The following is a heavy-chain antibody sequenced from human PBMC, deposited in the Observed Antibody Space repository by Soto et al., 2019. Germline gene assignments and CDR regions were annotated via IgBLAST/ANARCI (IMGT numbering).Heavy chain of an antibody. CDR3: ARLPFPGGWFDP. CDR1: GIVFSDY. V-gene: IGHV3-11*01. Sequence: QVQLVESGGGFVKPGGSLRLSCAASGIVFSDYMSWVRQAPGKGLEWLSYISGSGRTIYSADSVKGRFTISRDNATNSLYLQRNNVRTEDTAVYYCARLPFPGGWFDPWGQGTRVTVSS. J-gene: IGHJ5*02. D-gene: IGHD3-16*01. CDR2: ISGSGRTI.